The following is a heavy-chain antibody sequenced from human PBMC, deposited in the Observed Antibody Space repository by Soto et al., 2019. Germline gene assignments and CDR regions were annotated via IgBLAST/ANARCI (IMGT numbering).Heavy chain of an antibody. V-gene: IGHV1-69*13. D-gene: IGHD3-16*01. CDR1: GGTFSSYA. CDR2: IIPIFGTA. J-gene: IGHJ6*02. Sequence: SVKVSFKASGGTFSSYAISWVRQAPGQGLEWMGGIIPIFGTANYAQKFQGRVTITAGESTSTAYMELSSLRSEDTAVYYCARPEFGGSHYYYGMDVWGQGTTVTVS. CDR3: ARPEFGGSHYYYGMDV.